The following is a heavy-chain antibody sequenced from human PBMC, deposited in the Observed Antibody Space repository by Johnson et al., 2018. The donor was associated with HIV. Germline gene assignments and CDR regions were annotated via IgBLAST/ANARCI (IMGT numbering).Heavy chain of an antibody. CDR2: IKQDGSEK. Sequence: VQLVESGGGLVQPGGSLRLSCAASGFTFSSNYMSWVRQAPGKGLEWVANIKQDGSEKYYVDSVKGRFTISRDDSKNTLYLQMNSLKTEDTAVYYCTTISQWLVPGTFDIWGQGTMVTVSS. V-gene: IGHV3-7*03. CDR1: GFTFSSNY. CDR3: TTISQWLVPGTFDI. D-gene: IGHD6-19*01. J-gene: IGHJ3*02.